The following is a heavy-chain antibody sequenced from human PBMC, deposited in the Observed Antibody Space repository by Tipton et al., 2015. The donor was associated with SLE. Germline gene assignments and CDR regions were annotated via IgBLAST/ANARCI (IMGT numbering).Heavy chain of an antibody. CDR2: IRNDGTNK. V-gene: IGHV3-30*02. CDR1: GFSFSSYG. D-gene: IGHD6-13*01. J-gene: IGHJ4*02. CDR3: AKDGGQQLVS. Sequence: GSLRLSCAVSGFSFSSYGIHWVRQAPGKGLEWVSHIRNDGTNKYYSNSVGGRFTISRDSSKNTMYLQMKSLRAEDTAVYYCAKDGGQQLVSWGQGTLVTVSS.